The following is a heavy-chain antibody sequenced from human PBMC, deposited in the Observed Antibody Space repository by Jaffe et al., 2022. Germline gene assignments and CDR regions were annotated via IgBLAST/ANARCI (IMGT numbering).Heavy chain of an antibody. D-gene: IGHD6-13*01. CDR1: GFTFSSYA. CDR3: AKAGVGIAAAYYYYYYMDV. CDR2: ISGSGGST. J-gene: IGHJ6*03. V-gene: IGHV3-23*01. Sequence: EVQLLESGGGLVQPGGSLRLSCAASGFTFSSYAMSWVRQAPGKGLEWVSAISGSGGSTYYADSVKGRFTISRDNSKNTLYLQMNSLRAEDTAVYYCAKAGVGIAAAYYYYYYMDVWGKGTTVTVSS.